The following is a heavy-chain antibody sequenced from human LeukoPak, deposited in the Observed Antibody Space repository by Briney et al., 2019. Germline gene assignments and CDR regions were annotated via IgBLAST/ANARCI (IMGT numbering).Heavy chain of an antibody. V-gene: IGHV1-69*13. CDR3: ARDGDYARVKIGNFDY. Sequence: ASVKVSCKASGGTFSSFAISWVRQAPGQGLEWMGGIIPIFGTANYAQKFQGRVTITADESTSTAYMELSRLRSDDTAVYYCARDGDYARVKIGNFDYWGQGTLVTVSS. J-gene: IGHJ4*02. CDR1: GGTFSSFA. CDR2: IIPIFGTA. D-gene: IGHD4-17*01.